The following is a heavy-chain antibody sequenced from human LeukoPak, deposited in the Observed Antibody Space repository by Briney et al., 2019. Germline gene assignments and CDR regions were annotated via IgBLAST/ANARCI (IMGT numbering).Heavy chain of an antibody. CDR3: ARDTKTTVTTPDY. J-gene: IGHJ4*02. CDR1: GYTFTSYG. Sequence: GASVKVSCKASGYTFTSYGISWVRQAPGQGLEWMGIINPSGGSTSYAQKFQGRVTMTRDMSTSTVYMELSSLRSEDTAVYYCARDTKTTVTTPDYWGQGTLVTVSS. D-gene: IGHD4-17*01. V-gene: IGHV1-46*01. CDR2: INPSGGST.